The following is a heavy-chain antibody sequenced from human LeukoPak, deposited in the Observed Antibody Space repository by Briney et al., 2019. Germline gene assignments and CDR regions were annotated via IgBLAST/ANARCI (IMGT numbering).Heavy chain of an antibody. V-gene: IGHV3-23*01. CDR1: GFSFSSYA. Sequence: PGGSLRLSCAASGFSFSSYAMSWVRQAPGKGLEWVSAISGSGGSTYYADSVKGRFTISRDNSKSTLYLQMNSLRAEDTAVYYCAKDSWSGSYDFGYWGQGTLVTVSS. D-gene: IGHD1-26*01. J-gene: IGHJ4*02. CDR2: ISGSGGST. CDR3: AKDSWSGSYDFGY.